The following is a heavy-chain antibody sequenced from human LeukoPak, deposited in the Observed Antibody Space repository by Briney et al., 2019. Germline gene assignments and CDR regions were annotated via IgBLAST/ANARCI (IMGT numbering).Heavy chain of an antibody. Sequence: PSETLSLTCTVSGGSISSSSYYWGWIPQPPGKGLEWIGFIYYSGSTYYNPSLKSRLTISVDMSKNQFSLRLSSVTAADTAAYYCTREEGGTTVDYWGQGTLVTVSS. CDR1: GGSISSSSYY. J-gene: IGHJ4*02. V-gene: IGHV4-39*02. D-gene: IGHD1-1*01. CDR3: TREEGGTTVDY. CDR2: IYYSGST.